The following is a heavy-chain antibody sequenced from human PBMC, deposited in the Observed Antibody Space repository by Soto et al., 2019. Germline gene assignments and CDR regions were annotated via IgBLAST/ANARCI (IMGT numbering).Heavy chain of an antibody. CDR2: IYPGDSDT. CDR3: AGGGIRGVITRTRDYYGMDV. CDR1: GYSFSNHW. Sequence: GESLKISCAASGYSFSNHWMGWVRQMPGKGLECMGIIYPGDSDTRYSPSFQGQVTISADKSISTAYLQWSSLKASDTAMYYCAGGGIRGVITRTRDYYGMDVWGQGTTVTVSS. V-gene: IGHV5-51*01. J-gene: IGHJ6*02. D-gene: IGHD3-10*01.